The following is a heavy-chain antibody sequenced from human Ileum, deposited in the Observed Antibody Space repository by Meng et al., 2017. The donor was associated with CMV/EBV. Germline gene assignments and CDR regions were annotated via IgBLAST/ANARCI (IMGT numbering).Heavy chain of an antibody. CDR1: GFTFSGYG. J-gene: IGHJ6*02. V-gene: IGHV3-30*02. Sequence: GESLKISCEASGFTFSGYGMHWVRQAPGKGLEWVSFIWYDGSSAYYADSVKGRFTISRDNSKNTLYLQMNSLTTEDTAVYYCAKDWHWGTPVYGMNVWGQGSTVTVSS. D-gene: IGHD7-27*01. CDR2: IWYDGSSA. CDR3: AKDWHWGTPVYGMNV.